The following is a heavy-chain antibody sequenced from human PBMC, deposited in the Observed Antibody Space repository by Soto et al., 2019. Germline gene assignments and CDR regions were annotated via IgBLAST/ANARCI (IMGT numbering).Heavy chain of an antibody. D-gene: IGHD3-3*01. J-gene: IGHJ5*02. Sequence: QVQLQQWGAGLLKPSETLSLTCAVYGWSFSGYYWCWIRQPPGKGLEWIGEINHSGSTNYNPSLKSRVTISVATSMNQFSLKLSSVTASVRAVYYCARGRGVSRSRNWFDPWGQGTLVTVSS. CDR2: INHSGST. V-gene: IGHV4-34*01. CDR1: GWSFSGYY. CDR3: ARGRGVSRSRNWFDP.